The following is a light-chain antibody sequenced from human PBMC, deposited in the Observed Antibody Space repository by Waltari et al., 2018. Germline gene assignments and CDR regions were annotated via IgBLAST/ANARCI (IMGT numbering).Light chain of an antibody. J-gene: IGLJ2*01. V-gene: IGLV3-19*01. CDR3: NSRDSGGNRLV. CDR2: AEN. CDR1: SLRSYY. Sequence: SSELTQDPAVSVALGQTVRIPCQGDSLRSYYTSWYQQKPGQAPVVVIYAENKRPSGIPDRFSGSNSGSTAYLTLPGAQAEDEADYYCNSRDSGGNRLVFGGGTKLTVL.